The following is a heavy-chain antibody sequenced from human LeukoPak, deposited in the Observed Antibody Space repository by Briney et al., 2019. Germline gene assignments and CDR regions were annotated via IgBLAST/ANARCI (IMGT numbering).Heavy chain of an antibody. CDR1: GESFSGYY. CDR2: INHSGST. CDR3: ARGGIYCGSDCFIDY. J-gene: IGHJ4*02. V-gene: IGHV4-34*01. D-gene: IGHD2-21*02. Sequence: PPETLSLTCAVYGESFSGYYWSWLRQPPGKGLECIGEINHSGSTNYNPSLKSRVTISVDTSKNQFSLRLSSVTAADTAVYYCARGGIYCGSDCFIDYWGQGTLVTVSS.